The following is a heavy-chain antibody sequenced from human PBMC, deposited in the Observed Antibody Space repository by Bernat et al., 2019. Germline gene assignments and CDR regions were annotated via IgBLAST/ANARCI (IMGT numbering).Heavy chain of an antibody. CDR2: INHSGST. CDR3: ARGRAYYYDSSGYYSYFDY. Sequence: QVQLQQWGAGLLKPSETLSLTCAVYGGSFSAYYWSWIRQPPGKGLEWIGEINHSGSTNYNPSLESRVTIAVDTSKSEFSLKLGGVTAAERAVYYCARGRAYYYDSSGYYSYFDYWGQGTLVTVSS. CDR1: GGSFSAYY. D-gene: IGHD3-22*01. J-gene: IGHJ4*02. V-gene: IGHV4-34*01.